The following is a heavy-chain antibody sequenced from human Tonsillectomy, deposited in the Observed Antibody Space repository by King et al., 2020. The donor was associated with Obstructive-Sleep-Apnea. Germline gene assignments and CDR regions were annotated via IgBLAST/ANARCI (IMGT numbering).Heavy chain of an antibody. D-gene: IGHD5-12*01. CDR3: AREGIPIDRYSGYDLDV. Sequence: QLVQPGAEVKKPGASVKVSCKASGYTFTSYGISWVRQAPGQGLEWMGWISAYNGNTNYAQKLQGRVTMTTDTSTSTAYMELRSLRSDDTAVYYCAREGIPIDRYSGYDLDVWGQGTTVTVSS. J-gene: IGHJ6*02. CDR2: ISAYNGNT. V-gene: IGHV1-18*04. CDR1: GYTFTSYG.